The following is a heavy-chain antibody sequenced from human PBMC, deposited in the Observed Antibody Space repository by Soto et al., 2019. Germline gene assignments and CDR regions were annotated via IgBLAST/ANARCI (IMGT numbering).Heavy chain of an antibody. D-gene: IGHD2-2*02. CDR3: AAGYCSSTSCYTDYYYGMDV. CDR1: GFTFTSSA. V-gene: IGHV1-58*01. Sequence: QMQLVQSGPEVKKSGTSVKVSCKASGFTFTSSAVQWVRQARGQRLEWIGWIVVGSGNTNYAQKFQERVTITRDMSTSTAYMELSSLRSEDTAVYYCAAGYCSSTSCYTDYYYGMDVWGQGTTVTVSS. CDR2: IVVGSGNT. J-gene: IGHJ6*02.